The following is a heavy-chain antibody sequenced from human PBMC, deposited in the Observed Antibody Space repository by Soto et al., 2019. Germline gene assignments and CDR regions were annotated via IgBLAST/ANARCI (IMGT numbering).Heavy chain of an antibody. J-gene: IGHJ6*02. CDR3: ANRYYDFWSGYSGFYDYGMDV. V-gene: IGHV3-23*01. Sequence: EVYLLESGGGLVQRGGSLRLSCAASGFTFRSYAMSWVRQAPGKGLQWVSTISGSGDSTYYADSVRGRFTISRDNPKHTLYLQMKSLRADDTAVYYCANRYYDFWSGYSGFYDYGMDVWGQGTTVTVSS. D-gene: IGHD3-3*01. CDR1: GFTFRSYA. CDR2: ISGSGDST.